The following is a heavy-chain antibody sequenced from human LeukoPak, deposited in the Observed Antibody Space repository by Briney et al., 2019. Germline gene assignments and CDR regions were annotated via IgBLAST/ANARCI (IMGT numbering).Heavy chain of an antibody. Sequence: SETLSLTCTVSGGSISSSSYYWGWIRQPPGKGLEWIGSIYYSGSTYYNPSLKSRVTISVDTSKNQFSLKLSSVTAADTAVYYCARGKTLLLWFGEGTSFDYWGQGTLVTVSS. V-gene: IGHV4-39*01. CDR1: GGSISSSSYY. CDR3: ARGKTLLLWFGEGTSFDY. D-gene: IGHD3-10*01. CDR2: IYYSGST. J-gene: IGHJ4*02.